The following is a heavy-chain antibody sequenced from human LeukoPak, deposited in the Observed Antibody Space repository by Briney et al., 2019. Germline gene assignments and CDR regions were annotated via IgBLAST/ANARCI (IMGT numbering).Heavy chain of an antibody. CDR2: ISYDGSNK. CDR3: ARGALVATFYFDY. V-gene: IGHV3-30-3*01. Sequence: PGGSLRLSCAASGFTFNTYTMNWVRQAPGKGLEWVAVISYDGSNKYYADSVKGRFTISRDNSKNTLYLQMNSLRAEDTAVYYCARGALVATFYFDYWGQGTLVTVSS. J-gene: IGHJ4*02. D-gene: IGHD5-12*01. CDR1: GFTFNTYT.